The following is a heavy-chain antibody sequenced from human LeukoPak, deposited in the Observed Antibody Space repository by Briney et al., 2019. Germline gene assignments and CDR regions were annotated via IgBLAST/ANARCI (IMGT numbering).Heavy chain of an antibody. V-gene: IGHV3-23*01. D-gene: IGHD3-10*01. CDR2: ISGSGGST. Sequence: GGSLRLSCTASGFTFSSYAMSWVRQAPGKGLEWVSAISGSGGSTYYADSVKGRFTISRDNSKNTLYLQMNSLRAEDTAVYYCAKDGYYYGSGEFDYWGQGTLVAVSS. J-gene: IGHJ4*02. CDR1: GFTFSSYA. CDR3: AKDGYYYGSGEFDY.